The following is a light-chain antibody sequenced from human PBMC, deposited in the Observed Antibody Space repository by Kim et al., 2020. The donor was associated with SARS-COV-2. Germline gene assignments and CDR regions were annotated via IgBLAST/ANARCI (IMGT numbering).Light chain of an antibody. CDR3: LHYYNYPIT. J-gene: IGKJ5*01. CDR1: QGIKTA. CDR2: GAS. Sequence: IQMTQSPSAMSASVGDRVTFTCRASQGIKTALAWFQQKPGEVPKRLIYGASSLQSGVPSRFSGSGSGTEFTLTISSLQPEDFATYYCLHYYNYPITFGQGTRLEIK. V-gene: IGKV1-17*03.